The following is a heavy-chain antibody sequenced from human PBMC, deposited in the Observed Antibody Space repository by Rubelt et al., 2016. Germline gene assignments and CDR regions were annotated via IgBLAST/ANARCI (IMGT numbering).Heavy chain of an antibody. CDR2: ISGSGGST. V-gene: IGHV3-23*01. CDR1: A. D-gene: IGHD4-17*01. CDR3: NYGDFTLVDY. J-gene: IGHJ4*02. Sequence: AMSWVRQAPGKGLEWVSAISGSGGSTYYADSVKGRFTISRDNAKNSLYLQMNSLRAEDTAVYYCNYGDFTLVDYWGQGTLVTVSS.